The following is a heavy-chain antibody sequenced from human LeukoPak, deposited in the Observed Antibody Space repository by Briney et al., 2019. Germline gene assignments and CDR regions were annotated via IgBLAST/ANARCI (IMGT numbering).Heavy chain of an antibody. Sequence: GGSLRLSCAASGFTFSSYAMSWVRQAPGKGLEWVSGISGSGGSTYYADSVKRRFSISRDNSKNTLYLQMNSLRAEDTALYYCAKPYYYGSGSYYNFDYWGQGTLVTVSS. J-gene: IGHJ4*02. CDR3: AKPYYYGSGSYYNFDY. CDR2: ISGSGGST. CDR1: GFTFSSYA. V-gene: IGHV3-23*01. D-gene: IGHD3-10*01.